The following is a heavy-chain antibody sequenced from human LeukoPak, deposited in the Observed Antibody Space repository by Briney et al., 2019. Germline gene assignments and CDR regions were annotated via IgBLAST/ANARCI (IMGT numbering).Heavy chain of an antibody. Sequence: ASVKVSCKVSGYTLTELSMHWVRQAPGKGLEWMGGFDPEDGETIYAQKFQGRVTMTKDTSTDTAYMELSSLRSEDTAVYYCATVGATVNAFDIWGQGTMVTVSS. CDR3: ATVGATVNAFDI. CDR1: GYTLTELS. V-gene: IGHV1-24*01. J-gene: IGHJ3*02. CDR2: FDPEDGET. D-gene: IGHD4-17*01.